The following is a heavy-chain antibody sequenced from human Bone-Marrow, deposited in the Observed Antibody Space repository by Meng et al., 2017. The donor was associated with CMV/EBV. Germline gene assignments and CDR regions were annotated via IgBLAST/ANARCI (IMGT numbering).Heavy chain of an antibody. CDR1: GGSISSSSYY. J-gene: IGHJ4*02. V-gene: IGHV4-39*07. CDR2: IYYSGST. D-gene: IGHD3-10*01. CDR3: ARARFGGSLPDY. Sequence: GSLRLSCTVSGGSISSSSYYWGWIRQPPGKGLEWIGSIYYSGSTYYNPSLKSRVTISVDKSKNQFSLKLSSVTAADTAVYYCARARFGGSLPDYWGQGTLVTVSS.